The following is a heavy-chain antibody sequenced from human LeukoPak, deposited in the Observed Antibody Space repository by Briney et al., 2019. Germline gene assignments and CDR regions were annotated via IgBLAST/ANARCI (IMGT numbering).Heavy chain of an antibody. V-gene: IGHV3-23*01. J-gene: IGHJ4*02. CDR2: ISGSGGST. Sequence: GGSLRLSCAASGFTFSSCAMSWVRQAPGKGLEWVSAISGSGGSTYYADSVKGRFTISRDNSKNTLYLQMNSLRAEDTAVYYCANIRILPLFDYWGQGTLVTVSS. CDR3: ANIRILPLFDY. CDR1: GFTFSSCA.